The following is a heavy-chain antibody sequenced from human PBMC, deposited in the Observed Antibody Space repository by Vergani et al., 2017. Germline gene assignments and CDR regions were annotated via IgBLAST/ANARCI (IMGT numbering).Heavy chain of an antibody. CDR2: IYYSGST. J-gene: IGHJ4*02. Sequence: QVQLQESGPGLVKPSQTLSLTCTVSGGSISSGGYYWSWIRQHPGKGLEWIGYIYYSGSTYYNPSLKSRVTISVDTSKNQFSLKLSSVTAADTAVYYCARASLTLNYYGSGSAPLLDYWGQGTLVTVSS. CDR3: ARASLTLNYYGSGSAPLLDY. D-gene: IGHD3-10*01. CDR1: GGSISSGGYY. V-gene: IGHV4-31*03.